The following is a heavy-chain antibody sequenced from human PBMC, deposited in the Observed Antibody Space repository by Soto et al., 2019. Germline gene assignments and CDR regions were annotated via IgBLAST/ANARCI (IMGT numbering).Heavy chain of an antibody. CDR1: GGTFSSYA. Sequence: QVQLVQSGAEVKKPGSSVTVSCKASGGTFSSYAISWVRQAPGQGLEWMGGIIPIFGTANYAQKFQGRVTITADESTSTAYVELSSLRSEDTAVYYCARGPPGSSSWYWYFDLWGRGTLVSVSS. V-gene: IGHV1-69*01. CDR3: ARGPPGSSSWYWYFDL. J-gene: IGHJ2*01. CDR2: IIPIFGTA. D-gene: IGHD6-13*01.